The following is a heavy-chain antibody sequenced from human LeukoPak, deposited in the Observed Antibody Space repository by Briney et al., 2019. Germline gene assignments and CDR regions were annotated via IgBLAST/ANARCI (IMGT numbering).Heavy chain of an antibody. CDR1: GFTFSSSA. V-gene: IGHV1-58*01. J-gene: IGHJ3*02. Sequence: SVKVSCKASGFTFSSSAVQWVRQARGQRLEWIGWIVVGSVNTNYAQKFQERVTITRDMSTSTAYMELSSLRSDDTAVYYCAASPGTVGAFDIWGQGSMVTVSS. CDR2: IVVGSVNT. D-gene: IGHD3-16*01. CDR3: AASPGTVGAFDI.